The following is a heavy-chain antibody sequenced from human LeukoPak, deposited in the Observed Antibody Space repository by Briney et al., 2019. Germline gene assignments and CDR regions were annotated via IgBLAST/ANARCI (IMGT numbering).Heavy chain of an antibody. V-gene: IGHV1-2*06. Sequence: ASVKVSCKASGYTFTGYYMHWVRQAPGQGLGWMGRINPNSGGTNYAQKFQGRVTMTRDTSISTAYMELSRLRSDDTAVYYCARALSSSWYVYWGQGTLVTVSS. CDR2: INPNSGGT. J-gene: IGHJ4*02. CDR3: ARALSSSWYVY. D-gene: IGHD6-13*01. CDR1: GYTFTGYY.